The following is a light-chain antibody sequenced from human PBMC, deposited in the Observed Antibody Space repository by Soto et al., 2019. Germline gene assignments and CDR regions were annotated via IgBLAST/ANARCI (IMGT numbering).Light chain of an antibody. Sequence: EIVLTQSPATLSLSPGERATLSCRASQSVGSYLAWYQQKPGQALRLLIYGASNRATGIPARFSGSGSGTDFTLTISSLEPEDFAVYYCQQRSNWLWTFGQGTKVDI. CDR1: QSVGSY. CDR2: GAS. J-gene: IGKJ1*01. V-gene: IGKV3-11*01. CDR3: QQRSNWLWT.